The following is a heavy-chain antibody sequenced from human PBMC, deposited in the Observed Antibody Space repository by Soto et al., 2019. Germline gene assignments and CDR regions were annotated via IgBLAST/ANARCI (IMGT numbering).Heavy chain of an antibody. CDR1: GFTFSDHY. CDR3: ARYSGNYSKSFDY. CDR2: VRNKANSYAT. V-gene: IGHV3-72*01. J-gene: IGHJ4*02. Sequence: EVQLVESGGGLVQPGGSLRLSCAASGFTFSDHYMDWVRRAPGRGLEWVGRVRNKANSYATEYAASVKGRFTISRDDSKNSLYLQMNSLETEDTAVYFCARYSGNYSKSFDYWGQGTLVTVSS. D-gene: IGHD3-10*01.